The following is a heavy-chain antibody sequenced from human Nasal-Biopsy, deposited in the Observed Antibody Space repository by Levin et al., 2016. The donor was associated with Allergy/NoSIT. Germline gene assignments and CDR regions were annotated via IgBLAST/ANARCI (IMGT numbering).Heavy chain of an antibody. CDR3: ARGDDYLRV. J-gene: IGHJ4*02. V-gene: IGHV1-18*01. D-gene: IGHD2/OR15-2a*01. Sequence: ASVKVSCKASGYTFNNFGITWVRQAPGQGLEWLGWISPYNGNTKHDQRLQGRVTLTTDTSANTAYLELRSLKSDDAGIYYCARGDDYLRVWGQGTLVTVSS. CDR2: ISPYNGNT. CDR1: GYTFNNFG.